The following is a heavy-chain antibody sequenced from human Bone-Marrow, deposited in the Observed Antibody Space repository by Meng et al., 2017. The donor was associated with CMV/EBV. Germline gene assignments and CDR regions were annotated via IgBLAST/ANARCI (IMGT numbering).Heavy chain of an antibody. CDR2: ISGSGDST. Sequence: GGSLRLSCAASGFTFSDYYMSWVRQAPGQGLEWVSGISGSGDSTYYADSVKGRFTISRDNSKNTLYLQMSSLRAEDTAVYSCAKVGFQLLSFDYWGQGTLVTVSS. CDR1: GFTFSDYY. D-gene: IGHD2-2*01. J-gene: IGHJ4*02. CDR3: AKVGFQLLSFDY. V-gene: IGHV3-23*01.